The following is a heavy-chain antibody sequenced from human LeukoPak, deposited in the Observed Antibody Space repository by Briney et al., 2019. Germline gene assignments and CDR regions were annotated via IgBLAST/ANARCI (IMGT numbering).Heavy chain of an antibody. CDR2: IYYSGST. D-gene: IGHD5-18*01. V-gene: IGHV4-39*07. J-gene: IGHJ4*02. Sequence: SSETLSLTCTVSGGSISSSSYYWGWIRQPPGKGLEWIGSIYYSGSTYYNPSLKSRVTISVDTSKNQFSLKLSSVTAADTAVYYCARARGYSYGIRPFDYWGQGTLVTVSS. CDR1: GGSISSSSYY. CDR3: ARARGYSYGIRPFDY.